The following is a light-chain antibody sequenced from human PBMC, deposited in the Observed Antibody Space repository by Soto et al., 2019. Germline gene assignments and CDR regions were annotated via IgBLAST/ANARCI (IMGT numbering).Light chain of an antibody. CDR3: GSYARSSTVL. V-gene: IGLV2-14*01. CDR2: DVX. J-gene: IGLJ2*01. CDR1: SSDVGGYNY. Sequence: QSALSQPASVSGSPGQSITISCTGTSSDVGGYNYVSWYQQYSGKAPKLMIFDVXNRPSGVSNRFSASKSGNTASLTISGXXXXXXXDXYCGSYARSSTVLFGGGTKLTVL.